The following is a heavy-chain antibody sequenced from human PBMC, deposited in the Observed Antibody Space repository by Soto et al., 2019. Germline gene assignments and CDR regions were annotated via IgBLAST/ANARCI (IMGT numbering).Heavy chain of an antibody. D-gene: IGHD1-7*01. Sequence: WWSLRLSCSASVFTCSSYWMHWFRQAPGKGLVWVSRINSDGSSTSYADSVKGRFTISRDNAKNTLYLQMNSLRAEDTAVYYCARGNYGTVFQNWFDPWGQGTLVTVSS. CDR1: VFTCSSYW. CDR2: INSDGSST. J-gene: IGHJ5*02. CDR3: ARGNYGTVFQNWFDP. V-gene: IGHV3-74*01.